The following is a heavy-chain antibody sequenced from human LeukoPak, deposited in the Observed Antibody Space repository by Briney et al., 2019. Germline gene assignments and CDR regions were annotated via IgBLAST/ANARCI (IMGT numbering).Heavy chain of an antibody. D-gene: IGHD3-3*01. Sequence: SETLSLTCTVSGCSINSSSYYWGWIRQPPGKGLEWIGSIYYSGSTYYNPSLKSRVTISVDTSKNQFSLKLSSVTAADTAVYYCARHGWSGYGQSWFDPWGQGTLVTVSS. V-gene: IGHV4-39*01. CDR3: ARHGWSGYGQSWFDP. CDR1: GCSINSSSYY. CDR2: IYYSGST. J-gene: IGHJ5*02.